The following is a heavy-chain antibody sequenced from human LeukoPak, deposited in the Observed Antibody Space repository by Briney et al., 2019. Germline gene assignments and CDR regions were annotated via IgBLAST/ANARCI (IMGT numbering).Heavy chain of an antibody. D-gene: IGHD1-26*01. CDR3: ARDGRYAMAV. V-gene: IGHV3-74*01. CDR2: INSDGSTT. CDR1: GFTFSSSW. Sequence: GGSLRLSCAASGFTFSSSWMHWVRQARGKGLVWVSHINSDGSTTTYADSVKGRFTISRDNAKNTVYLQMNSLRAEDTAVYYCARDGRYAMAVGGQGTTVTVPS. J-gene: IGHJ6*02.